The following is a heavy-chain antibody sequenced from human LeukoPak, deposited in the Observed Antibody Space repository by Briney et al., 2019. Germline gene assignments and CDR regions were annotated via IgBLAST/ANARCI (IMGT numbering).Heavy chain of an antibody. CDR2: ISSSGSTI. J-gene: IGHJ4*02. V-gene: IGHV3-48*03. CDR1: GFNFSSYE. Sequence: GGSLRLSCAASGFNFSSYEMNWVRQAPGKGLEWVSYISSSGSTIYYADSVKGRFTISRDNAKNSLYLQMNSLRAEDTAVYYCAREGVVVRYWGQGTLVTVSS. D-gene: IGHD2-15*01. CDR3: AREGVVVRY.